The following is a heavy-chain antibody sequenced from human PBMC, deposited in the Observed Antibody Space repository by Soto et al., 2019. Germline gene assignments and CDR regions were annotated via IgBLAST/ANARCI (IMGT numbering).Heavy chain of an antibody. CDR2: VSGYIGNT. D-gene: IGHD2-15*01. CDR3: ARSPLEDCSGGNCYSDF. Sequence: QVQLVQSGAEVKKPGASVRVSCRTSGYTFSNYGISWGRQAPGQGLEWMGWVSGYIGNTHYARKLQGRVTMTKDTSTSTAHMDLRSLTSDDTAVYYCARSPLEDCSGGNCYSDFWGQGTLVTVSS. J-gene: IGHJ4*02. CDR1: GYTFSNYG. V-gene: IGHV1-18*01.